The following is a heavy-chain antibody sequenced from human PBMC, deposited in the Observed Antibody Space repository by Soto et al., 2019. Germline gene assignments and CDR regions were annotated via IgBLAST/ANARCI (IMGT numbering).Heavy chain of an antibody. Sequence: ETLSLTCGVSGGTIRSPDWWTWVRQPPGKGLEWIGEIFQSGSTNYTPSLESRVTISVDKSKNQFSLTLTSVTAADTAVYFCARGRGRYSSGWSWFDPWGQGILVTVYS. CDR3: ARGRGRYSSGWSWFDP. CDR1: GGTIRSPDW. V-gene: IGHV4-4*01. CDR2: IFQSGST. D-gene: IGHD6-19*01. J-gene: IGHJ5*02.